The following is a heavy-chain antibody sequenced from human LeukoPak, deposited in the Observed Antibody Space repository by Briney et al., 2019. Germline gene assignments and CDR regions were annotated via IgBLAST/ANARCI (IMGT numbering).Heavy chain of an antibody. CDR2: LDSDVTTT. CDR1: GFTLSSYW. J-gene: IGHJ6*04. CDR3: VRSVGFPDV. V-gene: IGHV3-74*01. D-gene: IGHD3-10*01. Sequence: PGGSLRLSCAAPGFTLSSYWMHWVRQAPGKGLVWVSRLDSDVTTTIYADSVKGRFTISRDNAKNTLYLQMNSLRAEDTAVYYCVRSVGFPDVWGKGTTVTVSS.